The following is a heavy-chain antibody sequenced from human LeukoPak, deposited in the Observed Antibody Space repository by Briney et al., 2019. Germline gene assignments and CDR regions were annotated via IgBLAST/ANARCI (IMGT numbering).Heavy chain of an antibody. J-gene: IGHJ4*02. CDR1: GYTFTSYG. D-gene: IGHD3-10*01. V-gene: IGHV1-18*01. Sequence: RASVKVSCKASGYTFTSYGISWVRQAPGQGLEWMGWISAYNGNTNYAQKLQGRVTMTTDTSTSTAYMELRSLRSDDTAVYYCARESNPSFYYYGSGSRVGYFDYWGRGTLVTVSS. CDR3: ARESNPSFYYYGSGSRVGYFDY. CDR2: ISAYNGNT.